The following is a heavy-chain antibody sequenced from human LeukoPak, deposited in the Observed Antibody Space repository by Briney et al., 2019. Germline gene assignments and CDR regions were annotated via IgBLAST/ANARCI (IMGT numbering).Heavy chain of an antibody. D-gene: IGHD6-13*01. CDR1: GYTFTSYD. CDR3: ASVYRLSSSWYKFDY. CDR2: MNPNSGNT. J-gene: IGHJ4*02. Sequence: ASVKVSCKGSGYTFTSYDINWVRQATGQGLEWMGWMNPNSGNTGYAQKFQGRVTITRNTSISTAYMELSSLRSEDTAVYYCASVYRLSSSWYKFDYWGQGTLVTVSS. V-gene: IGHV1-8*03.